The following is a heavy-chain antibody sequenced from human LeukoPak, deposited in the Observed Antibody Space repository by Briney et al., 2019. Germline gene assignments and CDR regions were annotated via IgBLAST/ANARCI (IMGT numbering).Heavy chain of an antibody. D-gene: IGHD6-19*01. Sequence: GSLRLSCAASGFTFSSYGMSWVRQAPGKGLEWIGRIYTSGSTNYNPSLKSRVTISVDTSKNQFSLKLSSVTAADTAVYYCARENEEAVAGTDYYYYYMDVWGKGTTVTISS. J-gene: IGHJ6*03. CDR1: GFTFSSYG. CDR2: IYTSGST. CDR3: ARENEEAVAGTDYYYYYMDV. V-gene: IGHV4-4*08.